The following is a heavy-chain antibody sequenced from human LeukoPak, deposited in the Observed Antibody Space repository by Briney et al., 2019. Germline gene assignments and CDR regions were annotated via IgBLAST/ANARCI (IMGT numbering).Heavy chain of an antibody. V-gene: IGHV3-53*04. Sequence: GGSLRLSCAASGLTVSSNYITWVRPPPGRGPEWVSVLHAAGGTYYADSVKGRFTIFRHISKNTVYLQMNSLRAEDTAVYYCAREGYDSSGYPRLLDYWGQGTLVTVSS. CDR2: LHAAGGT. CDR3: AREGYDSSGYPRLLDY. D-gene: IGHD3-22*01. J-gene: IGHJ4*02. CDR1: GLTVSSNY.